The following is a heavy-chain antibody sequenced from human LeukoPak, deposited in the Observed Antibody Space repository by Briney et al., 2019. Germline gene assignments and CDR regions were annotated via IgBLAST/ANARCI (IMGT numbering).Heavy chain of an antibody. CDR1: GGSFSGYY. J-gene: IGHJ4*02. CDR3: ARMRHYYGSGSYFRRTDNEFDY. V-gene: IGHV4-34*01. CDR2: INHSGST. D-gene: IGHD3-10*01. Sequence: SETLSLTCAVYGGSFSGYYWSWLRQPPGKGLEWIGEINHSGSTNYNPSLKSRVTISVDTSKSQFSLKLSSVTAADTAVYYCARMRHYYGSGSYFRRTDNEFDYWGQGTLVTVSS.